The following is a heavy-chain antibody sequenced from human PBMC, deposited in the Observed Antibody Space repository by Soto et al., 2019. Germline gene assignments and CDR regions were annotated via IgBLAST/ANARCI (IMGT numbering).Heavy chain of an antibody. J-gene: IGHJ4*01. V-gene: IGHV4-34*01. CDR2: INHSGST. D-gene: IGHD3-10*01. CDR1: GGSFSGYY. Sequence: QVQLQQWGAGLLKPSETLSLTCAVYGGSFSGYYWSWIRQSPGKGLEWIGEINHSGSTNYNPSLKSRGTIPGYTAKNPGPLKLSAVPAADMAVYYGARGGPVLIWFGEKKDFDYWGRGTLVTVSS. CDR3: ARGGPVLIWFGEKKDFDY.